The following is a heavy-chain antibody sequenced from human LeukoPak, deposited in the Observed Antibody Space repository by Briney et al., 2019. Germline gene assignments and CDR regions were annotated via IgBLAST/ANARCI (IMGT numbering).Heavy chain of an antibody. CDR2: MNPNSGNT. Sequence: ASVKVSCKASGYTFSSYDINWVRQATGQGLEWMGWMNPNSGNTGYAQKFQGRVTMTRNTSITTAYMELSRLRSYDTAAYYCARRHSVAAAATDAFDIWGQGTMVTVSS. V-gene: IGHV1-8*01. J-gene: IGHJ3*02. CDR1: GYTFSSYD. D-gene: IGHD6-13*01. CDR3: ARRHSVAAAATDAFDI.